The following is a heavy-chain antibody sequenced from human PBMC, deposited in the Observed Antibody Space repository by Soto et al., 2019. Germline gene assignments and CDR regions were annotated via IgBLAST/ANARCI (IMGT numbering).Heavy chain of an antibody. V-gene: IGHV4-30-4*01. CDR1: GGSISSGDYY. Sequence: SETLSLTCTVSGGSISSGDYYWSWIRQPPGKGLEWIGYIYYSGSTYYNPSLKSRVTISVDTSKNQFSLKLSSVTAADTAVYYCARVRADERSGYYLNGFDPWGQGTLVT. D-gene: IGHD3-22*01. J-gene: IGHJ5*02. CDR3: ARVRADERSGYYLNGFDP. CDR2: IYYSGST.